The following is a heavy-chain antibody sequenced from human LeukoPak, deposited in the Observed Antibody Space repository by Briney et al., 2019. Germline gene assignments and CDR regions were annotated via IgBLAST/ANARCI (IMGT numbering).Heavy chain of an antibody. CDR2: ISGSGGST. CDR3: AKAHDYGVRSLDY. CDR1: GFTFSSYG. D-gene: IGHD4-17*01. V-gene: IGHV3-23*01. Sequence: GGSLRLSCAASGFTFSSYGMSWVRQAPGKGLEWVSAISGSGGSTYYADSVKGRFTISRDNSKNTLYLQMNSLRAEDTAVYYCAKAHDYGVRSLDYWGQGTLVTVSS. J-gene: IGHJ4*02.